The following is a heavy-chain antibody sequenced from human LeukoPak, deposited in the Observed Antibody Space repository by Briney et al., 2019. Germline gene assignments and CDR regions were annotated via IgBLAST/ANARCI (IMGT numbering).Heavy chain of an antibody. J-gene: IGHJ4*02. V-gene: IGHV3-30*18. CDR2: MSFDGSHT. D-gene: IGHD3-9*01. CDR1: GFTFSSYG. CDR3: AKERVDWRYFDY. Sequence: PGGSLRLPCAASGFTFSSYGMHWVRQAPGKGLEWVAVMSFDGSHTYYADSVKGRFTISRDNSKNTLCLQMNSLRAEDTAVYYCAKERVDWRYFDYWGQGTLVTVSS.